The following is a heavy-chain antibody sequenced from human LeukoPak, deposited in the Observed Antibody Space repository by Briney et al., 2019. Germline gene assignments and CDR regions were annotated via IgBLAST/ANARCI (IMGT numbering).Heavy chain of an antibody. CDR1: GGTFSSYA. V-gene: IGHV1-69*13. CDR3: ARDFSGSYDRGFDY. D-gene: IGHD1-26*01. CDR2: IIPIFGTA. Sequence: ASVKVSCKASGGTFSSYAISWVRQAPGQGLEWMGGIIPIFGTANYAQKFQGRVTITADESTSTAYMELSSLRSEDTAVYYCARDFSGSYDRGFDYWGQGTLVTVSS. J-gene: IGHJ4*02.